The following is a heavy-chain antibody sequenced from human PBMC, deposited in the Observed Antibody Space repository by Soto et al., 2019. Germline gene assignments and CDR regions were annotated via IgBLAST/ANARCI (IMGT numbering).Heavy chain of an antibody. J-gene: IGHJ4*02. D-gene: IGHD3-9*01. CDR3: AKHLGYDILTGYPYYFDY. CDR1: GFPFSSVA. CDR2: VSGSGVST. Sequence: GGSLRLSCAASGFPFSSVAMSWVRQAAGKGLEWVSTVSGSGVSTYYADSVKGRFTISRDNSENTLYLLMNSLRAEDTAVYYCAKHLGYDILTGYPYYFDYWGQGTLVTVSS. V-gene: IGHV3-23*01.